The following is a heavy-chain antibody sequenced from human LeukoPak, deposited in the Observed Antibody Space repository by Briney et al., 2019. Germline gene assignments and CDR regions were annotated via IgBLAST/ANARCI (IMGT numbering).Heavy chain of an antibody. CDR2: IYYSGST. J-gene: IGHJ4*02. CDR1: GGSISNGGYY. V-gene: IGHV4-31*03. D-gene: IGHD2-2*02. Sequence: ASETQSLTCTVSGGSISNGGYYWSWIRQHRGKGLEWIGYIYYSGSTYYNPSLKSRVTISVDTSKNQFSLKLSSVTAADTAVYYCARVAGYQLLYDGGNFDYWGQGTLVTVSS. CDR3: ARVAGYQLLYDGGNFDY.